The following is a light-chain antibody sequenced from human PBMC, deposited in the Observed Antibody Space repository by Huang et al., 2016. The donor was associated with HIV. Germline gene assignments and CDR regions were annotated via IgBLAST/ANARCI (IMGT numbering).Light chain of an antibody. CDR3: QQRRNWLT. Sequence: EIVLTQSPATLSLSPGERATLSCRASQSITKYLAWYQHKPGQAPRLLIYAASTSATGIPGRFSGSGSGTDFTLTISSLEPEDFAVYYCQQRRNWLTFGGGTKVEIK. CDR2: AAS. V-gene: IGKV3-11*01. J-gene: IGKJ4*01. CDR1: QSITKY.